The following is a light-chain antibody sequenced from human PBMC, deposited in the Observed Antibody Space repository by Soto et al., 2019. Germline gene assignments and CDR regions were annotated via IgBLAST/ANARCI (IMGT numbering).Light chain of an antibody. CDR2: NTN. Sequence: QTVVTQEPSFSVSPGGTVTLTCGLSSGSVSTNSYPSWYQQTPGQTPRTLIYNTNTRSSGVPDRFSGSILGNKAALTITGAQADDESDYYCVLYMGSGSWVFGGGTKLTVL. CDR3: VLYMGSGSWV. CDR1: SGSVSTNSY. V-gene: IGLV8-61*01. J-gene: IGLJ3*02.